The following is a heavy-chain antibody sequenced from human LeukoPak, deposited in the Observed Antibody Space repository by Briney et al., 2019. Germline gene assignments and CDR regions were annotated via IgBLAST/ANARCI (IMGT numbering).Heavy chain of an antibody. CDR3: ARAYYYDSSGYPVDY. J-gene: IGHJ4*02. CDR1: EYSFTVHY. V-gene: IGHV1-2*02. CDR2: INPSSGGT. D-gene: IGHD3-22*01. Sequence: ASVKVSCKASEYSFTVHYMHWVRQAPGQGLEWMGWINPSSGGTNYVQKFQGRVTMTRDTSISTAYMELSRLRSDDTAVYYCARAYYYDSSGYPVDYWGQGTLVTVSS.